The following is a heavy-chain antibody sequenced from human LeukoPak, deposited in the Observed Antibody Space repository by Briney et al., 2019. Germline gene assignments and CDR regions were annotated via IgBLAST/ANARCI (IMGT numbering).Heavy chain of an antibody. J-gene: IGHJ4*02. V-gene: IGHV3-7*05. CDR1: GFTFSSYW. D-gene: IGHD6-13*01. CDR3: ARDAGQQPHDY. Sequence: GGSLRLSCAASGFTFSSYWMSWVRQAPGKGLEWVANIKQDGSEKYYVDSVKGRITISRDNAKNSSYLQMSSLRAEDTAVYYCARDAGQQPHDYWGQGTLVTVSS. CDR2: IKQDGSEK.